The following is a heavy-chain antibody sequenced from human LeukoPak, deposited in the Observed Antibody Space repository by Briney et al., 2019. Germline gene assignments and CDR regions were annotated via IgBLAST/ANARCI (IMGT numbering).Heavy chain of an antibody. CDR2: TSSYNGNT. J-gene: IGHJ4*02. V-gene: IGHV1-18*01. CDR3: ARDFPAHGSGSYGY. Sequence: GASVKVSCKASGYTFTSYGISWVRQAPGQGREGVGWTSSYNGNTNDAKKLQGRVTMTQDTSTSTAYMELRTLRSDDTGVYYCARDFPAHGSGSYGYWGQGTLVTVSS. D-gene: IGHD3-10*01. CDR1: GYTFTSYG.